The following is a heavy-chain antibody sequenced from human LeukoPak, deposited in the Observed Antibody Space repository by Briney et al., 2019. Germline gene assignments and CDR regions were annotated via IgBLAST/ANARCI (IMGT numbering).Heavy chain of an antibody. Sequence: ASVKVSCKASGYTFTGCYMHWVRQAPGQGLEWMGWINPNSGGTNYAQKFQGRVTMTRDTSISTAYMELSRLRSDDTAVYYCAREWSYYDSSGCLDPWGQGTLVTVTS. D-gene: IGHD3-22*01. V-gene: IGHV1-2*02. CDR1: GYTFTGCY. J-gene: IGHJ5*02. CDR3: AREWSYYDSSGCLDP. CDR2: INPNSGGT.